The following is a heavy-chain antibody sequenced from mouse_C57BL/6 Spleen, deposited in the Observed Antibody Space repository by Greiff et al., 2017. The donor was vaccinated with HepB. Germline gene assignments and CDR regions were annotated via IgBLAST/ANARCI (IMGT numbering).Heavy chain of an antibody. CDR1: GYAFSSSW. CDR3: ARLLDMDY. D-gene: IGHD1-1*01. CDR2: IYPGDGDT. V-gene: IGHV1-82*01. Sequence: VQLQQSGPELVKPGASVKISCKASGYAFSSSWMNWVKQRPGKGLEWIGRIYPGDGDTNYNGKFKGKATLTADKSSSTAYMQLSSLTSEDSAVYFCARLLDMDYWGQGTSVTVSS. J-gene: IGHJ4*01.